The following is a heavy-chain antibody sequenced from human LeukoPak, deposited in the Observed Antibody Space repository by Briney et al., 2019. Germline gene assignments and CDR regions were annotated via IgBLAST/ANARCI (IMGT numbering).Heavy chain of an antibody. CDR3: ARLRYSSGYYDY. D-gene: IGHD3-22*01. Sequence: SETLSLTCTVSGGSISSYYWSWIRQPPGKGLEWIGYIYYSGSTNYNPSLKSRVTISVDTSKNQFSLKLSFVTAADTAVYYCARLRYSSGYYDYWGQGTLVTVSS. J-gene: IGHJ4*02. CDR1: GGSISSYY. CDR2: IYYSGST. V-gene: IGHV4-59*08.